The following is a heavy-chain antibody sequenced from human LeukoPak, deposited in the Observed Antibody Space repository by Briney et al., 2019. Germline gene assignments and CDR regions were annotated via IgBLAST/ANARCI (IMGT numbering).Heavy chain of an antibody. CDR3: ARAGGSESSTSFNWFDP. J-gene: IGHJ5*02. D-gene: IGHD2-2*01. CDR2: MNPKSGGT. CDR1: GYTFTGYY. Sequence: GASVKVSCKASGYTFTGYYMHWVRQAPGQGPEWMGWMNPKSGGTNYAQTFQGRVTITRDTSISTANMELSRLTSDDTAVYYGARAGGSESSTSFNWFDPWGQGTLVTVSS. V-gene: IGHV1-2*02.